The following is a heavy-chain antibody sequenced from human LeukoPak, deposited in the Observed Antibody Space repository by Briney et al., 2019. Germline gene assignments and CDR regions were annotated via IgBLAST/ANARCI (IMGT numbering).Heavy chain of an antibody. D-gene: IGHD2-15*01. J-gene: IGHJ4*02. CDR1: GYTFTSYD. V-gene: IGHV1-8*01. CDR2: MNPNSGNT. Sequence: GASVKVSCKASGYTFTSYDINWVRQATGQGLEWMGWMNPNSGNTGYAQKFQGRVTMTRNTSISTAYMELSSLRSEDTAVYYCARGADCSGGSCYTGWDQGTLVTVSS. CDR3: ARGADCSGGSCYTG.